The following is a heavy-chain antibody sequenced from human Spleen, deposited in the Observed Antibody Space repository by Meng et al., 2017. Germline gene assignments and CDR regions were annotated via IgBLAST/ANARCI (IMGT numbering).Heavy chain of an antibody. Sequence: GSLRLSCAVSGGSISSGRYYWNWIRQPPGKGLEWIGSVYYSGITYYNPSLESRVTISVDTSKNQFSLKLSSVTAADTAVYYCAGSYSSSWFDYWGQGMLVTVSS. V-gene: IGHV4-39*07. CDR1: GGSISSGRYY. CDR2: VYYSGIT. J-gene: IGHJ4*02. D-gene: IGHD6-13*01. CDR3: AGSYSSSWFDY.